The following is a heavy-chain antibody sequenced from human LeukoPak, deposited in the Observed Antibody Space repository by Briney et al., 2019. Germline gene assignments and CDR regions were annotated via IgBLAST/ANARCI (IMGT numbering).Heavy chain of an antibody. CDR3: ARDSQEGPGMDV. CDR1: GFTFSSYG. J-gene: IGHJ6*02. Sequence: PGGSLRLSCAASGFTFSSYGMHWVRQAPGKGLEWVAVIWYDGSNKYYADSVKGRFTISRDNSKNTLYLQMNSLRAEDTAVYYCARDSQEGPGMDVWGQGTTVTVSS. CDR2: IWYDGSNK. V-gene: IGHV3-33*01.